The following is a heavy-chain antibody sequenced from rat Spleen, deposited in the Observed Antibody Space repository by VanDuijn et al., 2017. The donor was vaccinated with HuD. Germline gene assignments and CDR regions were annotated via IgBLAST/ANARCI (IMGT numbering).Heavy chain of an antibody. V-gene: IGHV2-45*01. D-gene: IGHD1-3*01. Sequence: QVQLMESGPGLVQPSETLSLTCTVSGFSLTSYNVHWVRQPPGKGLEWMGVMWSGGSTDYNSALKSRLSISRDTSKNQVFLKMNSLQTDDTAIYFCTVFNYGSYGYYFDYWGQGVMVTVSS. CDR3: TVFNYGSYGYYFDY. CDR2: MWSGGST. J-gene: IGHJ2*01. CDR1: GFSLTSYN.